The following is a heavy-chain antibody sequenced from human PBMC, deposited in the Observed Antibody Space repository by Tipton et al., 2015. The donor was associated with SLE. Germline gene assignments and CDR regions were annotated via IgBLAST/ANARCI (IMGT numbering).Heavy chain of an antibody. CDR2: ISYSGST. CDR3: ARRDCINGVCYTGSWYFDL. D-gene: IGHD2-8*01. V-gene: IGHV4-59*12. Sequence: TLSLTCSVSGTSISNYYWSWIRQPPGKGLEWVGYISYSGSTYYNPSLKSRVTISVDTSKNRFSLQLSSVTAADTAVYYCARRDCINGVCYTGSWYFDLWGRGTLVTVSS. CDR1: GTSISNYY. J-gene: IGHJ2*01.